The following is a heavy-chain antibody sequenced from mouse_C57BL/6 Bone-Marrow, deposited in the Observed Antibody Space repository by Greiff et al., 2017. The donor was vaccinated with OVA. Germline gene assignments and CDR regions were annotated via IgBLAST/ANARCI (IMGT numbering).Heavy chain of an antibody. CDR3: ALLQGDY. D-gene: IGHD1-1*01. CDR1: GYTFTSYW. J-gene: IGHJ2*01. V-gene: IGHV1-53*01. CDR2: INPSNGCT. Sequence: QVQLKESGTELVKPGASVKLSCKASGYTFTSYWMHWVKQRPGQGLEWIGDINPSNGCTNYNEKFKSKATLAVDKSSSTAYIHLSSLTSEDSAVYYCALLQGDYCGQCTTLTVSS.